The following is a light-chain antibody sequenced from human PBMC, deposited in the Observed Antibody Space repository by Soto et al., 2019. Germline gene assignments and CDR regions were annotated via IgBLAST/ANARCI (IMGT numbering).Light chain of an antibody. Sequence: EVVLTQSPVTLSLSPGERATLSCRASQSFRGLLAWYQQKPGQAPRLLIYDAYNRATGIPPRFSGSGSGTEFTLTISSLQSEDFAVYYCQQYNNWPRALTFGGGTKVDIK. CDR3: QQYNNWPRALT. CDR1: QSFRGL. V-gene: IGKV3D-15*01. J-gene: IGKJ4*01. CDR2: DAY.